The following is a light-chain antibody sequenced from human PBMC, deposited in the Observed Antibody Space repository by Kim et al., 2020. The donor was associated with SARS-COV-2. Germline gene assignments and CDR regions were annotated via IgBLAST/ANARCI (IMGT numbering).Light chain of an antibody. CDR1: KLGRKY. V-gene: IGLV3-1*01. J-gene: IGLJ1*01. Sequence: SYELTQPPSVSVSPGQTTNIPCSGDKLGRKYTSWYQQKPGQSPILIIYEDMKRPSGIPERFSGSNSGNTATQTIIGTQTMDEADYYCQAWDSDLYVFGTG. CDR2: EDM. CDR3: QAWDSDLYV.